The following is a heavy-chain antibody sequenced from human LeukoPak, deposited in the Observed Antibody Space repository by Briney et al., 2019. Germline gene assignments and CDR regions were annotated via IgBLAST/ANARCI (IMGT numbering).Heavy chain of an antibody. J-gene: IGHJ4*02. CDR1: GFTFDDEA. V-gene: IGHV3-66*02. Sequence: GGSLRLSCTASGFTFDDEAMSWVRQAPGKGLEWVSVIYSGGSTYYADSVKGRFTISRDNSKNTLYLQMNSLRAEDTAVYYCARAAIGGAWRNWGQGTLVTVSS. CDR3: ARAAIGGAWRN. CDR2: IYSGGST. D-gene: IGHD1-26*01.